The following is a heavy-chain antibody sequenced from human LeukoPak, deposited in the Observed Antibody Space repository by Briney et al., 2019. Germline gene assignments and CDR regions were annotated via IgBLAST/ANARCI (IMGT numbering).Heavy chain of an antibody. D-gene: IGHD3-22*01. CDR3: AKDLGNYYDSSGYLLNAFDI. J-gene: IGHJ3*02. V-gene: IGHV3-30*18. Sequence: GGSLRLSCAASGFTFSSYGMHWVRQAPGKGLEWVAVISYDGSNKYYADSVKGRFTISRDNSKNTLYLQMNSLRAEDTAVYYCAKDLGNYYDSSGYLLNAFDIWGQGTMVTVSS. CDR2: ISYDGSNK. CDR1: GFTFSSYG.